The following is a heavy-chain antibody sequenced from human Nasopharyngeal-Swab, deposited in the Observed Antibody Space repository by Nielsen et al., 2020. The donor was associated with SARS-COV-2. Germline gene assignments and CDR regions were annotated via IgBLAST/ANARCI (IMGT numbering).Heavy chain of an antibody. D-gene: IGHD5-12*01. Sequence: GESLKISCAASGFTLGSNSMNWVRQAPGKGLEWVSSISTSSSYLYYADSVKGRFTISRDNPKNSLYLQMNSLRAEDTAVYYCARGRGGGYDPWGYYYYDMDVWGHGTTVTVSS. CDR2: ISTSSSYL. CDR1: GFTLGSNS. J-gene: IGHJ6*02. V-gene: IGHV3-21*01. CDR3: ARGRGGGYDPWGYYYYDMDV.